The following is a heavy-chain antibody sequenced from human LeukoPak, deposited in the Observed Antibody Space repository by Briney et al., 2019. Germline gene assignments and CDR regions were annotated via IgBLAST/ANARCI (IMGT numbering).Heavy chain of an antibody. Sequence: TSETLSLTCTVSGGSISSNYWSWIRQPPGKGLEWIGYIYYSGSTKYNPSLKSRVTISVDTSRNQFSLKLSSVTAADTAVYYCARALGYYDSSGRYFDYWGQGTLVTVSS. CDR1: GGSISSNY. CDR2: IYYSGST. V-gene: IGHV4-59*01. J-gene: IGHJ4*02. D-gene: IGHD3-22*01. CDR3: ARALGYYDSSGRYFDY.